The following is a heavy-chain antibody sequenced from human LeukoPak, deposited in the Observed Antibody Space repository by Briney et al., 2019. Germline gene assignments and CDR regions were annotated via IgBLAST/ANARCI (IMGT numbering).Heavy chain of an antibody. Sequence: ASVKVSCKASGYTFTNYGITWVRQAPGQGLEWGGWISPYNGDRNFARKRQGRVPLTTATSTSTAYMALRGLRSDDTAVYYCARGGNTDFYDSSGSNGDYWGQGTLVTVSS. V-gene: IGHV1-18*01. CDR3: ARGGNTDFYDSSGSNGDY. CDR1: GYTFTNYG. D-gene: IGHD3-22*01. J-gene: IGHJ4*02. CDR2: ISPYNGDR.